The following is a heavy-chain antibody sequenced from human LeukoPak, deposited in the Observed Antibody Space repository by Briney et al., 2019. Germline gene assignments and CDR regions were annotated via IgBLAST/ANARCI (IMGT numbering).Heavy chain of an antibody. Sequence: SETLSLTCAVYGWSFSGCYWSWIRQPPGKGLEWIGEINHSGSTNYNPSLKSRVTISVDTSKNQFSLKLSSVTAADTAVYYCARGQLRLGYCSGGSCYSFDYWGQGTLVTVSS. CDR3: ARGQLRLGYCSGGSCYSFDY. J-gene: IGHJ4*02. CDR2: INHSGST. CDR1: GWSFSGCY. V-gene: IGHV4-34*01. D-gene: IGHD2-15*01.